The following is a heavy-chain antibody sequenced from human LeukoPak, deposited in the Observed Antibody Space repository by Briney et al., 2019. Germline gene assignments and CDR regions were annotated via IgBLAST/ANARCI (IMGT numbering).Heavy chain of an antibody. J-gene: IGHJ4*02. D-gene: IGHD3-16*02. V-gene: IGHV4-59*01. CDR3: ARTYYDYVWGSYRLGYFDY. Sequence: SETLSLTCTVSGGSISSYYWSWIRQPPGKGLEWIRYIYYSGSTNYNPSLKSRVTISVDTSKNQFSLKLSSVTAADTAVYYCARTYYDYVWGSYRLGYFDYWGQGTLVTVSS. CDR2: IYYSGST. CDR1: GGSISSYY.